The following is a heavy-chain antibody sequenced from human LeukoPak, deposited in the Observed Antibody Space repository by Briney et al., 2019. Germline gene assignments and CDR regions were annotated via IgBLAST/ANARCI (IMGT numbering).Heavy chain of an antibody. J-gene: IGHJ4*02. Sequence: ASVKVSCKASGYTFTSYGISWGRQAPGQGLEWMGWISAYNGNTNDAQKLQGRVTMTTDTSTSTAYMELRSLRPDDTPVYYCARDRGRIAAAGTGYFDYWAQGTLVPVSS. CDR2: ISAYNGNT. D-gene: IGHD6-13*01. V-gene: IGHV1-18*01. CDR1: GYTFTSYG. CDR3: ARDRGRIAAAGTGYFDY.